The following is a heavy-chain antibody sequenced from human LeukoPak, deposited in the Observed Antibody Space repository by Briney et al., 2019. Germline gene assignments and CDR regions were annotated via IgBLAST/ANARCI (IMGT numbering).Heavy chain of an antibody. J-gene: IGHJ5*02. CDR1: GFTFSDAW. CDR3: TTEEVLAWFDP. CDR2: IKSKTDGGTA. Sequence: GGSLRLSCAASGFTFSDAWMSWVRQAPGKGLEWVGRIKSKTDGGTADFAAPVKGRFTISRDDSKNTLYLQMNSLKTEDTAVYYCTTEEVLAWFDPWGQGTLVTVSS. V-gene: IGHV3-15*01.